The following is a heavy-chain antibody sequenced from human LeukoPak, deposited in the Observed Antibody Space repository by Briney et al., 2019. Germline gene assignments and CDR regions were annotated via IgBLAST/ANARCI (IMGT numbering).Heavy chain of an antibody. CDR1: GYTFTSYG. CDR2: ISAYNGNT. CDR3: ASGGSGWYNRYYYYYYGMDV. J-gene: IGHJ6*04. Sequence: ASVKVACKASGYTFTSYGISWVRQAPGQGLEWVGWISAYNGNTNYAQKFQGRVTITADESTSTAYMELSSLRSEDTAVYYCASGGSGWYNRYYYYYYGMDVWGKGTTVTVSS. V-gene: IGHV1-18*01. D-gene: IGHD6-19*01.